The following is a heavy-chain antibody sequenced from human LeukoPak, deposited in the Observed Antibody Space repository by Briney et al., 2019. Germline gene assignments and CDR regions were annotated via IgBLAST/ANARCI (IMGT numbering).Heavy chain of an antibody. CDR3: AKDPPRVAALFFKEDY. D-gene: IGHD3-3*01. CDR1: GFTFSSYG. V-gene: IGHV3-30*02. Sequence: GGSLRLSCAASGFTFSSYGMHWVRQAPGKGLERVAFIRHDGSSEYYADSVKGRSSISRDNSKNMLYLQMNSLRVEDTAVYSCAKDPPRVAALFFKEDYWGQGTLVTVSS. J-gene: IGHJ4*02. CDR2: IRHDGSSE.